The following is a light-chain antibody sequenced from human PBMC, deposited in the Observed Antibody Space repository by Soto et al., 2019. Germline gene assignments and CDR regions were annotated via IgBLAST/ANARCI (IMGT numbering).Light chain of an antibody. CDR2: AAS. J-gene: IGKJ1*01. Sequence: DIQMTQSPSILSASVGDRVTITCRAGQMIISCFACYQQKPCQAPKLLISAASNLESGVPSRFSGSGSGTEFTLTISGLQPDDFATYYCQQYNTYSWTFGQGTKVDIK. V-gene: IGKV1-5*01. CDR1: QMIISC. CDR3: QQYNTYSWT.